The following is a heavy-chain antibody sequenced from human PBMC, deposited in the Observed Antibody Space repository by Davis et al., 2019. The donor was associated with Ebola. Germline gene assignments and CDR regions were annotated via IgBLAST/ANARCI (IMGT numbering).Heavy chain of an antibody. CDR1: GYSFTNYW. Sequence: GESLKISCKGSGYSFTNYWIGWVRQMPGKGLEWMGIIYPGDSDTRYSPSFQGQVIISADKSITTAYLQWSSLKASDTAVYYCARSGWNYGSHFDYWGQGTLVTVSS. J-gene: IGHJ4*02. CDR3: ARSGWNYGSHFDY. CDR2: IYPGDSDT. D-gene: IGHD1-7*01. V-gene: IGHV5-51*01.